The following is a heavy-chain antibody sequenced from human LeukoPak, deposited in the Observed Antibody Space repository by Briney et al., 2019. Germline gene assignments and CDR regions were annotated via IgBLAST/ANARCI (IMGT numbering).Heavy chain of an antibody. V-gene: IGHV3-9*01. J-gene: IGHJ4*02. Sequence: GGSLRLSCAASGFTFDDYAMHWVRQAPGKGLEWVSGISWNSGSIGYADSVKGRFTISRDNAKNSLYLQMNSLRAEDTALYYCAKGSGGPVAADFDYWGQGTLVTVSS. D-gene: IGHD6-13*01. CDR3: AKGSGGPVAADFDY. CDR2: ISWNSGSI. CDR1: GFTFDDYA.